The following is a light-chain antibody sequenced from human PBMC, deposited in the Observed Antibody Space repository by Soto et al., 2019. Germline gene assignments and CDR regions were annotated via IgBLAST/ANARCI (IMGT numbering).Light chain of an antibody. Sequence: DIQVTQSPSSVSRSVVDRDTVTCRASQGISSWLAWYQPKPGKAPNLLIYAASSSHSGVPSRLSGSGSGTEFTIPIRSLQSEDSAVYHCQQYYNWWTFGQGTKVDIK. J-gene: IGKJ1*01. CDR1: QGISSW. CDR2: AAS. CDR3: QQYYNWWT. V-gene: IGKV1-12*01.